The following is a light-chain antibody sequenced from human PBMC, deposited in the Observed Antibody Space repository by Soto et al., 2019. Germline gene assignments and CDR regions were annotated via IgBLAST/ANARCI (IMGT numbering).Light chain of an antibody. CDR2: DAS. J-gene: IGKJ3*01. CDR3: QQRSNPFT. CDR1: QSVSSY. Sequence: EIVLTQSPATLSLSPGERATLSCRASQSVSSYLAWYQQKPGQAPRLLIYDASNRATGIPARFSGSGSGTDFTLTISSLAPEDFAVYYCQQRSNPFTFGPGTKVDIK. V-gene: IGKV3-11*01.